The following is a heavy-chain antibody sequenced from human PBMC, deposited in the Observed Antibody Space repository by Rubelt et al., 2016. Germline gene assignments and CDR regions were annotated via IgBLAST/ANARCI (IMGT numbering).Heavy chain of an antibody. CDR1: GDSLSSFTL. CDR2: IHRSGTT. V-gene: IGHV4-4*02. J-gene: IGHJ4*02. Sequence: QVQLQESGPGLVKPSETLSLTCDVSGDSLSSFTLWNWLRQPPGKGLEWIGEIHRSGTTTYNPSLKSRVTISVDTSKTRFSLMLSSVTAADTAVYYCARGLTVASISALEDWGQGTLVTVSS. CDR3: ARGLTVASISALED. D-gene: IGHD6-6*01.